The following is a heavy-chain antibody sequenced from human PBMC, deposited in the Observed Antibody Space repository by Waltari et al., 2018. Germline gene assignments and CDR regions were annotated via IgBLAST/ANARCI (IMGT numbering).Heavy chain of an antibody. Sequence: QMQLVQSGAEVKKPGASVRVSCEASGFIFTGYYIHWVRQAPGQGLEWMGWINPQHGATNYAQKFQGRVTMTRDTSINTAYMDLRRLRSDDTAIYYCARDGSPAASLHYNYYYIDVWGKGTTVTISS. J-gene: IGHJ6*03. V-gene: IGHV1-2*02. CDR1: GFIFTGYY. D-gene: IGHD2-2*01. CDR2: INPQHGAT. CDR3: ARDGSPAASLHYNYYYIDV.